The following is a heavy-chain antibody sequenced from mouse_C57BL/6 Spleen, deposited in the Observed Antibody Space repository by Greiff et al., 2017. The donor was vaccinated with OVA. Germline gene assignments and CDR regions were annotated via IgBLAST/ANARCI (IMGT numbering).Heavy chain of an antibody. CDR2: IYPGSGST. D-gene: IGHD3-2*02. Sequence: QVQLQQPGAELVKPGASVKMSCKASGYTFTSYWITWVKPRPGQGLEWIGDIYPGSGSTNYNEKFKSKATLTVDTSSSTAYMQLSSLTSEDSAVYYCARGSSGYGAWFAYWGQGTLVTVSA. CDR3: ARGSSGYGAWFAY. CDR1: GYTFTSYW. V-gene: IGHV1-55*01. J-gene: IGHJ3*01.